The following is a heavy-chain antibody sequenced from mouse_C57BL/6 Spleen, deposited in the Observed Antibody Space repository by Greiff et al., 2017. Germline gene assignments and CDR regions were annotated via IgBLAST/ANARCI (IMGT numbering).Heavy chain of an antibody. CDR1: GFNIKDYY. V-gene: IGHV14-1*01. Sequence: VQLQQSGAELVRPGASVKLSCTASGFNIKDYYMHWVKQRPEQGLEWIGRIDPEDGDTEYAPKFQGKATMTADTSSTTAYLQLSSLTSEDTAVYYCTTDGSTWFAYWGQGTRVTVAA. CDR2: IDPEDGDT. D-gene: IGHD1-1*01. J-gene: IGHJ3*01. CDR3: TTDGSTWFAY.